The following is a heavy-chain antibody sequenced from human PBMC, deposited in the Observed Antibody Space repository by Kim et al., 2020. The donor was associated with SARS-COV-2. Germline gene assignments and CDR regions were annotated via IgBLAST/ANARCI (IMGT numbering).Heavy chain of an antibody. J-gene: IGHJ5*02. Sequence: SVKVSCKASGGTFSSYAISWVRQAPGQGLEWMGGIIPIFGTANYAQKFQGRVTITADESTSTAYMELSSLRSEDTAVYYCARMGAYCTNGVCYSGGRFDPWGQGTLVTVSS. V-gene: IGHV1-69*13. D-gene: IGHD2-8*01. CDR2: IIPIFGTA. CDR3: ARMGAYCTNGVCYSGGRFDP. CDR1: GGTFSSYA.